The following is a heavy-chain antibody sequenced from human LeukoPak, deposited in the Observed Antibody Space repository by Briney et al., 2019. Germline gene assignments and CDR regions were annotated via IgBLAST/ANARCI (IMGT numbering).Heavy chain of an antibody. CDR1: GGSISTSY. V-gene: IGHV4-4*09. CDR3: ARRRASSSFDFDY. J-gene: IGHJ4*02. CDR2: IYTSGST. Sequence: SETLSLTCTVSGGSISTSYWSWIRQPPGKGLEWIGYIYTSGSTNYNPSLKSRVTISVDTSRNQFSLKLCSVTAADTAVYYCARRRASSSFDFDYWGQGTLVTVSS. D-gene: IGHD6-6*01.